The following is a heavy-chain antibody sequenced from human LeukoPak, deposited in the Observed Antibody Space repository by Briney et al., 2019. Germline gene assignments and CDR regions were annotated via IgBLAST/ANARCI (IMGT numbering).Heavy chain of an antibody. CDR2: IYYSGST. V-gene: IGHV4-59*08. Sequence: SETLSLTCTVSGGSMSSYYWSWIRQPPGKGLEWIGYIYYSGSTNYNPSLKSRVTISVDTSKNQFSLKLSSVTAADTAVYYCARHSCSGGSCHSSLVWFDPWGQGTLVPVSS. J-gene: IGHJ5*02. D-gene: IGHD2-15*01. CDR3: ARHSCSGGSCHSSLVWFDP. CDR1: GGSMSSYY.